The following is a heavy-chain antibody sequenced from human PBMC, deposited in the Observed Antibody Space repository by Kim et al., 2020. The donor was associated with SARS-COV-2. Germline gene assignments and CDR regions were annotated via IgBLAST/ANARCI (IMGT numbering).Heavy chain of an antibody. CDR2: IYYSGST. Sequence: SETLSLTCTVSGGSISSSSYYWGWIRQPPGKGLEWIGSIYYSGSTYYNPSLKSRVTISVDTSKNQFSLKLSSVTAADTAVYYCARDRGYSSSWRWDEIRYYFDYWGQGTLVTVSS. J-gene: IGHJ4*02. CDR1: GGSISSSSYY. D-gene: IGHD6-13*01. V-gene: IGHV4-39*07. CDR3: ARDRGYSSSWRWDEIRYYFDY.